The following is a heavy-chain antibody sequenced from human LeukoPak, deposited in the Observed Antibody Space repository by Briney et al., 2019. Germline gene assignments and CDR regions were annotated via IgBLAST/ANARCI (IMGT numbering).Heavy chain of an antibody. CDR3: ARGQQWLAQDY. J-gene: IGHJ4*02. CDR1: GYTFTGYY. V-gene: IGHV1-2*02. CDR2: INPNNGGT. D-gene: IGHD6-19*01. Sequence: GASVKVSCKASGYTFTGYYMHWVRQAPGQGLERMGWINPNNGGTNYAQKFQGRVTMTRDTSISTAYMELSRLRSDDTAVYYCARGQQWLAQDYWGQGTLVTVSS.